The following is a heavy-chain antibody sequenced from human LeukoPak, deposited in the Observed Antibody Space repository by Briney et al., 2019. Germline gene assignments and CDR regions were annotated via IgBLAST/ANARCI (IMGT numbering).Heavy chain of an antibody. CDR2: ISYDGSNK. CDR1: GFTFSSYA. V-gene: IGHV3-30-3*01. Sequence: GGSLRLSCAASGFTFSSYAMHWVRQAPGKGLEWVAVISYDGSNKYYADSVKGRFTISRDNSKNTLYLRMNSLRAEDTAVYYCARMTTGTFDYWGQGTLVTVSS. CDR3: ARMTTGTFDY. D-gene: IGHD4-17*01. J-gene: IGHJ4*02.